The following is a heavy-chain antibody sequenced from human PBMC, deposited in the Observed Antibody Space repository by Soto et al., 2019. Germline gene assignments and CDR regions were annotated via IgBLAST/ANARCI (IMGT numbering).Heavy chain of an antibody. CDR1: GGSFSGYY. CDR2: INHSGST. Sequence: SETLSLTCAVYGGSFSGYYWSWIRQPPGKGLEWIGEINHSGSTNYNPSLKSRVTISVDTSKNQFSLKLSSVTAADTAVYYCARILTGYNHPDFDYWGQGTLVTVSS. J-gene: IGHJ4*02. CDR3: ARILTGYNHPDFDY. D-gene: IGHD3-9*01. V-gene: IGHV4-34*01.